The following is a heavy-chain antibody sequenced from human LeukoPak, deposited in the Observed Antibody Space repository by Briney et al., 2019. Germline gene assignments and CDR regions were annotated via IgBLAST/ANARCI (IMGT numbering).Heavy chain of an antibody. D-gene: IGHD4-11*01. Sequence: SVKVSCKASGGTFSSYAISWVRQAPGQGLEWTGGIIPIFGTANYAQKFQGRVTITADESTSTAYMELSSLRSEDTAVYYCARGFDYSNYIFDYWGQGTLVTVSS. CDR3: ARGFDYSNYIFDY. CDR1: GGTFSSYA. CDR2: IIPIFGTA. J-gene: IGHJ4*02. V-gene: IGHV1-69*13.